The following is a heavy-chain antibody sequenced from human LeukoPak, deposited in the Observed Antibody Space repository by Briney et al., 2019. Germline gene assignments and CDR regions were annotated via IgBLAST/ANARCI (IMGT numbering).Heavy chain of an antibody. Sequence: KTGGSLRLSCAASGFTFSDYYMNWIRQAPGKGLEWVSYISSSGSTIYYADSVKGRFTISRDNAKNSLYLQMNSLRAEDTAVYYCARDRAVGAFDYWGQGTLVTVSS. CDR2: ISSSGSTI. D-gene: IGHD1-26*01. V-gene: IGHV3-11*01. J-gene: IGHJ4*02. CDR3: ARDRAVGAFDY. CDR1: GFTFSDYY.